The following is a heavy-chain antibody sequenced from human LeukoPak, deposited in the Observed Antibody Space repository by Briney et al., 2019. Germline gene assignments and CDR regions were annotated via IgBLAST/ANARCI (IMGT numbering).Heavy chain of an antibody. CDR2: MNPDGSEK. CDR3: ARDRALYDSRRGYYYTEDDY. CDR1: GFTFSSYA. V-gene: IGHV3-7*01. D-gene: IGHD3-22*01. Sequence: GGSLRLSCAASGFTFSSYAMSWVRQAPGKGLEWVANMNPDGSEKYFLDSVKGRFSISRDNAKSSLYLRMNSLRGDDTAVYYCARDRALYDSRRGYYYTEDDYWGQGTLVTVSS. J-gene: IGHJ4*02.